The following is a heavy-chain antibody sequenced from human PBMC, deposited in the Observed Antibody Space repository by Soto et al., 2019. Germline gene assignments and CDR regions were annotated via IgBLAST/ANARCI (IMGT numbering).Heavy chain of an antibody. J-gene: IGHJ6*02. CDR2: IYPASSDT. Sequence: GESLKISCKTSRYRFATSWIGLVRQMPGKGLGWMGIIYPASSDTRYSPPFQGQVTISADKYVNTAYLQWSSLKASDTSMYYCARPGATAYGMDVWGQGTTVTVSS. CDR1: RYRFATSW. V-gene: IGHV5-51*01. CDR3: ARPGATAYGMDV.